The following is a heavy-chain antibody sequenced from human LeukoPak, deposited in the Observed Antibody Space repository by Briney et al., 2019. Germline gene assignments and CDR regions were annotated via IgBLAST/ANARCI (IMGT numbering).Heavy chain of an antibody. V-gene: IGHV3-30*02. CDR3: ANPGTYDGSGDYYGFHY. Sequence: PGGSLRLSCAASGFTFSSYGMHWVRQAPGKGLEWVAFIRYDGSNKYYADSVKGRFTISRDNSKNTLYLQMNSLRAEDTAVYYCANPGTYDGSGDYYGFHYWGQGTLVTVSS. CDR1: GFTFSSYG. D-gene: IGHD3-22*01. J-gene: IGHJ4*02. CDR2: IRYDGSNK.